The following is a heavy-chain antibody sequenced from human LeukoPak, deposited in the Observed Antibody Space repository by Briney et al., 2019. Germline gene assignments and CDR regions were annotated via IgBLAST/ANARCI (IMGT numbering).Heavy chain of an antibody. CDR3: AKSNLFLEWLDWFDP. Sequence: GGSLRLSCAASGFTFSSYSMHWVRQAPGKGLEWVAVISYDGSNKYYADSVKGRFTISRDNSKNTLYLQMNSLRAEDTAVYYCAKSNLFLEWLDWFDPWGQGTLVTVSS. J-gene: IGHJ5*02. CDR1: GFTFSSYS. D-gene: IGHD3-3*01. CDR2: ISYDGSNK. V-gene: IGHV3-30*18.